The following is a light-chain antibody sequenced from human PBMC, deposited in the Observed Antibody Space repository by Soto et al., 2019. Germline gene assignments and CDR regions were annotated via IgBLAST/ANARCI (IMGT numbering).Light chain of an antibody. Sequence: QSALTQPRSVSGSPGQSVTISCTGTSSDVGGYNYVSWYQQHPGKAPKLMIYDVSKRPSGVPDRFSGSKSGNTASLTISGRQAEDEADYYCCSYAGSYTFYVFGTGTKLTVL. CDR3: CSYAGSYTFYV. CDR1: SSDVGGYNY. CDR2: DVS. J-gene: IGLJ1*01. V-gene: IGLV2-11*01.